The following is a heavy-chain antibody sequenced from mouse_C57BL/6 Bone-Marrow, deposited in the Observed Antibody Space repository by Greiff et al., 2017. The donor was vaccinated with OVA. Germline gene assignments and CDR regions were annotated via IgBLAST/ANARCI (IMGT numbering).Heavy chain of an antibody. CDR1: GYTFTSYG. V-gene: IGHV1-81*01. CDR3: ASLYYYGSSLDY. J-gene: IGHJ2*01. D-gene: IGHD1-1*01. CDR2: IYPRSGNT. Sequence: VQLQQSGAELARPGASVKLSCKASGYTFTSYGISWVKQSTGQGLEWIGEIYPRSGNTYYNEKFKGKATLTADKSSSTAYMELRSLTSEDSAVYFCASLYYYGSSLDYWGQGTTLTVSS.